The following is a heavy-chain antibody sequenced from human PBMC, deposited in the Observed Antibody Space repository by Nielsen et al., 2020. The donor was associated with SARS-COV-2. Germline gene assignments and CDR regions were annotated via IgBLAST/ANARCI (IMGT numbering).Heavy chain of an antibody. V-gene: IGHV3-9*01. CDR2: ISWNSGSI. J-gene: IGHJ4*02. D-gene: IGHD3-22*01. CDR1: GFTFDDYA. Sequence: SLKISCAASGFTFDDYAMHWVRQAPGKGLEWVSGISWNSGSIGYADSVKGRFTISRDNAKNSLYLQMNSLRAEDTALYYCAKWGGSDYYDSSGYFDYWGQGTLVTVSS. CDR3: AKWGGSDYYDSSGYFDY.